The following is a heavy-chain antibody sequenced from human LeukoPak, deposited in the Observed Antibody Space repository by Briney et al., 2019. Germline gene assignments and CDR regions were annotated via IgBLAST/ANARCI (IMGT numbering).Heavy chain of an antibody. J-gene: IGHJ6*03. D-gene: IGHD3-10*01. CDR2: VSRRSSFI. Sequence: GGSLRLSCAASGFAFSSYSMNWVRQAPGKGLERVSSVSRRSSFIFYADSVQGRFTASRDDAKNSLYLQMNSLRAEDTAVYYCAKGAFRDQVQGYYYMDVWGKGTTVTVSS. CDR1: GFAFSSYS. V-gene: IGHV3-21*01. CDR3: AKGAFRDQVQGYYYMDV.